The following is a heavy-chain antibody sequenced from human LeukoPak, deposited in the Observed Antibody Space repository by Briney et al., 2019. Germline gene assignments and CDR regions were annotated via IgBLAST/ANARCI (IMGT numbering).Heavy chain of an antibody. CDR1: GFTLSSYS. Sequence: GGSLRLSCAASGFTLSSYSMNWVRQAPGKGLEWISYIDSDTYGNTIYYPHTVKGRFTISRDNAKDSLYLQMDSLRDEDTAVYYCASRYSGSFLPSDYYYYGMDVWGQGTTVTVSS. D-gene: IGHD1-26*01. CDR3: ASRYSGSFLPSDYYYYGMDV. CDR2: IDSDTYGNTI. J-gene: IGHJ6*02. V-gene: IGHV3-48*02.